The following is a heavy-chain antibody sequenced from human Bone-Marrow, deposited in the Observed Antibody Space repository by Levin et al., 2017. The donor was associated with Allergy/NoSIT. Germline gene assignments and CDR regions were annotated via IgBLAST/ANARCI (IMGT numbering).Heavy chain of an antibody. CDR3: ARQPPRYFDY. Sequence: SETLSLTCTVSGGSISSSSYYWGWIRQPPGKGLEWIGSIYYSGSTYYNPSLKSRVTISVDTSKNQFSLKLSSVTAADTAVYYCARQPPRYFDYWGQGTLVTVSS. CDR1: GGSISSSSYY. V-gene: IGHV4-39*01. CDR2: IYYSGST. J-gene: IGHJ4*02.